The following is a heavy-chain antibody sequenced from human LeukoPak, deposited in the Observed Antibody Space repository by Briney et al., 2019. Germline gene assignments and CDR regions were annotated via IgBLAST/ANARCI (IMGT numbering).Heavy chain of an antibody. Sequence: KPSETLSLTCSVSGGSINSSSYFWGWIRQPPGKGLEWIGSIYYSGSTYSNPSLKSRVTISVDTSKSQFSLKLTSVTAADTAVYYCARDGYTYGSFDYWGQGTLVTVSS. CDR2: IYYSGST. CDR1: GGSINSSSYF. CDR3: ARDGYTYGSFDY. D-gene: IGHD5-18*01. V-gene: IGHV4-39*01. J-gene: IGHJ4*02.